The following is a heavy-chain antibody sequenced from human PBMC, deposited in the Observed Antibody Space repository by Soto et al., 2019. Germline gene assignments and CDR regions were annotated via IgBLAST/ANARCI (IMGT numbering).Heavy chain of an antibody. CDR3: ARQPTEYSSSWLHFDY. Sequence: SETLSLTCTVSGGSVSSTRYYWDWIRQPPGKGLEWIGNIYYTGSTYYSPSLKSRVTISVDTSKNQFSLKLSSVTAADTAVYYCARQPTEYSSSWLHFDYWGHGTLVTVSS. D-gene: IGHD6-13*01. CDR1: GGSVSSTRYY. CDR2: IYYTGST. V-gene: IGHV4-39*01. J-gene: IGHJ4*01.